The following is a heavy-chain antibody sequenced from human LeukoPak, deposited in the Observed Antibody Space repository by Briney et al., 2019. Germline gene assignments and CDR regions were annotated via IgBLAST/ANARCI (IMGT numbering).Heavy chain of an antibody. CDR1: GGSISSGSYY. D-gene: IGHD3-10*01. Sequence: SETLSLTCTVSGGSISSGSYYWRWIRQPAGKGLEWIGRIYTSGSTNYNPSLKSRVTISVDTSKNQFSLKLSSVTAADMAVYYCARANYYGSGSKYFDYWGQGTLVTVSS. J-gene: IGHJ4*02. V-gene: IGHV4-61*02. CDR3: ARANYYGSGSKYFDY. CDR2: IYTSGST.